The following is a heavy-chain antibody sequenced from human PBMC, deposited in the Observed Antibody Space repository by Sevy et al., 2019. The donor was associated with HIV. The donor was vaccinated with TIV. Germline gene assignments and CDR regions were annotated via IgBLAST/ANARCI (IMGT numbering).Heavy chain of an antibody. J-gene: IGHJ4*02. V-gene: IGHV3-33*01. D-gene: IGHD3-3*01. Sequence: GGSLRLSCAASGFTFSSYGMHWVRQAPGKGLEWVAVIWYDGSNKYYADSVKGRFTISRDNSKNTLYLQMNSLRAEDTAVYYCARDGVVTYSHLDYWGQGTLVTVSS. CDR2: IWYDGSNK. CDR3: ARDGVVTYSHLDY. CDR1: GFTFSSYG.